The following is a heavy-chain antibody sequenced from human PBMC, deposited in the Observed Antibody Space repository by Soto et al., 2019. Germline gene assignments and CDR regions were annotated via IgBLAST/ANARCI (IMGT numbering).Heavy chain of an antibody. CDR3: ALGDSSGWNGTAPVKQNWFDP. Sequence: QVQLVQSGAEVKKPGASVKVSCKASGYTFTGYYMHWVRQAPGQGLEWMGWINPNSGGTNYAQKFQGWVTMTRDTSISTAYMELSRLRSDHTAVYYCALGDSSGWNGTAPVKQNWFDPWGQGTLVTVSS. CDR2: INPNSGGT. D-gene: IGHD6-19*01. V-gene: IGHV1-2*04. J-gene: IGHJ5*02. CDR1: GYTFTGYY.